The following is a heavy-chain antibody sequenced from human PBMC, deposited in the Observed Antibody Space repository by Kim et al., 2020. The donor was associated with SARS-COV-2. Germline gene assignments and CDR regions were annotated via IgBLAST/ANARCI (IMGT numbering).Heavy chain of an antibody. CDR1: GFTFSSYG. Sequence: GGSLRLSCAASGFTFSSYGMHWVRQAPGKGLEWVAVIWYDGSNKYYADSVKGRFTISRDNSKNTLYLQMNSLRAEDTAVYYCARAHYDILTGYRLDYWGQGTLVTVSS. CDR3: ARAHYDILTGYRLDY. CDR2: IWYDGSNK. V-gene: IGHV3-33*01. J-gene: IGHJ4*02. D-gene: IGHD3-9*01.